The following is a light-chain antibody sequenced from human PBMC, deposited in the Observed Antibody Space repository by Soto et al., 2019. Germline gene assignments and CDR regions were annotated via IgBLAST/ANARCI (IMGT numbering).Light chain of an antibody. V-gene: IGKV1D-12*01. CDR1: QGIYSR. Sequence: DIQMTQSPSSVSASVGDTVTITCRASQGIYSRLAWYQQKPGKAPELLIYATSTLQNGVPSRVSARVVGTDFTLSISRMQPEDSASYVWQQTDAFPFSFGGRTQ. CDR2: ATS. CDR3: QQTDAFPFS. J-gene: IGKJ4*01.